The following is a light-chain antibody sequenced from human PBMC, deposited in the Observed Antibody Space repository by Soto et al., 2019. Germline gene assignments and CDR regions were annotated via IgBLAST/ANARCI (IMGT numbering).Light chain of an antibody. CDR1: QSVSSSY. CDR3: QQYGSSPPYT. V-gene: IGKV3-20*01. Sequence: IVLTQSPGTLSLSPGERATLSCRARQSVSSSYLAWYQQKPGQAPRLLIYGASSRATGIPDRFSGSGSGTDFTLTISRLEPEDFAVYYCQQYGSSPPYTFGQGTKVDLK. J-gene: IGKJ2*01. CDR2: GAS.